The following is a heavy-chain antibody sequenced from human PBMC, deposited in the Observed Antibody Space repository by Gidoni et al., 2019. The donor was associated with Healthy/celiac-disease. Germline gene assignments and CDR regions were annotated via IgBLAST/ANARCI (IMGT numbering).Heavy chain of an antibody. J-gene: IGHJ4*02. V-gene: IGHV3-7*01. CDR1: GFTFSSYW. CDR2: IKQDGSEK. CDR3: AREAGAMVTGGLDY. D-gene: IGHD5-18*01. Sequence: EVQLVESGGGLVQPGGSLRLSCAASGFTFSSYWMSWVRPAPGKGLEWVANIKQDGSEKYYVDSVKGRFTISRDNAKNSLYLQMNSLRAEDTAVYYCAREAGAMVTGGLDYWGQGTLVTVSS.